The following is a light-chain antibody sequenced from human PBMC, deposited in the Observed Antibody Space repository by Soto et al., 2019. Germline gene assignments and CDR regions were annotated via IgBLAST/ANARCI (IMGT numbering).Light chain of an antibody. CDR1: QSFSSSY. CDR2: GAS. V-gene: IGKV3-20*01. Sequence: EIVLTQSPGTLSLSPGERATLSCRASQSFSSSYLAWYQQKPGQAPRLLIYGASSRATGIPDRFSGSGSGTDFSLIISRLEPEDFAVYYCQQFGSSRTFGGGTRVEIK. CDR3: QQFGSSRT. J-gene: IGKJ4*01.